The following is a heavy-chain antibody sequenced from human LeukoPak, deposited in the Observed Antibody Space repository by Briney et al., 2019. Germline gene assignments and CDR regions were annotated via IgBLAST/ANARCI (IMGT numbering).Heavy chain of an antibody. J-gene: IGHJ4*02. CDR2: ISYDERNI. D-gene: IGHD2-2*01. V-gene: IGHV3-30*18. Sequence: GGSLRLSCAAPGFTFNNYGMHWVRQAPGKGLEWVAVISYDERNIHYPDSVKGRFTISRDISTDTLWLQMDSLRTEDTAVYYCAKGPLRGTAAAIDYWGQGTLVTVSS. CDR1: GFTFNNYG. CDR3: AKGPLRGTAAAIDY.